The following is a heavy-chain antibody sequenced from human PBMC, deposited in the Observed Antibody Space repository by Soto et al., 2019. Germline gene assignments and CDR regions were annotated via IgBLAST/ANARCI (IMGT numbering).Heavy chain of an antibody. J-gene: IGHJ6*02. CDR3: ARGPPYYYGMDV. V-gene: IGHV4-34*01. CDR2: INHSGST. CDR1: GGSFSGYY. Sequence: NPSGTLSLTCAVYGGSFSGYYWSWIRQPPGKGLEWIGEINHSGSTNYSPSLKSRVAISVDTSKNQFSLKLSSVTAAYTAVYYCARGPPYYYGMDVWGQGTTVTVSS.